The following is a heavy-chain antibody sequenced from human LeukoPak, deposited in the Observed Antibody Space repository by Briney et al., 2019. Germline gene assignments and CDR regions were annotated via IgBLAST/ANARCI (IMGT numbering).Heavy chain of an antibody. CDR1: GYTFTSYY. D-gene: IGHD1-26*01. J-gene: IGHJ4*02. CDR3: ARRPRTSIVGATPDS. CDR2: INPSGGST. V-gene: IGHV1-46*03. Sequence: GASVTVSCKASGYTFTSYYMHWVRQAPGQGLEWMGIINPSGGSTSYAQKFQGRVTMTRDTSTSTVYMELSSLRSEDKAVSYCARRPRTSIVGATPDSWGQGTLVTVSS.